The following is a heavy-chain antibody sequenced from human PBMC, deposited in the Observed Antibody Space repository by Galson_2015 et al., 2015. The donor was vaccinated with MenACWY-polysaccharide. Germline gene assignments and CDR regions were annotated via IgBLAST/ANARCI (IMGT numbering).Heavy chain of an antibody. CDR2: INPNSGAT. Sequence: SVKVSCKASGYTFTTHYFHWVRQAPGQGLEWMGWINPNSGATTFAQRFQGRVMMTRDTSISTVYMELSSLKSEDTAVYYCARAGRADTVVVGYGWGLDYWGQGILVTVSS. V-gene: IGHV1-2*02. D-gene: IGHD2-15*01. J-gene: IGHJ4*02. CDR1: GYTFTTHY. CDR3: ARAGRADTVVVGYGWGLDY.